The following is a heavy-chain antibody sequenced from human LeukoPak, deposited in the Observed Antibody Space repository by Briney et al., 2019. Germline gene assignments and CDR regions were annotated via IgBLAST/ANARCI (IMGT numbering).Heavy chain of an antibody. D-gene: IGHD2-2*01. Sequence: SETLSLTCTVSGGSISSYCWSWIRQPAGKGLEWIGRIYTSGSTNYNPSLKSRVTMSVDTSKNQFSLKLSSVTAADTAVYYCAREDRYCSSTSCYHWFDPWGQGTLVTVSS. V-gene: IGHV4-4*07. CDR1: GGSISSYC. CDR2: IYTSGST. J-gene: IGHJ5*02. CDR3: AREDRYCSSTSCYHWFDP.